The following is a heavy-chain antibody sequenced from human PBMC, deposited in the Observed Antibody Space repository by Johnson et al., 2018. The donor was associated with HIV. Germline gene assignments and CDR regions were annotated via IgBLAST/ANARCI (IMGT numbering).Heavy chain of an antibody. CDR2: IYSGGST. D-gene: IGHD6-19*01. Sequence: VQLVESGGGLVPPGGSLRVSCAASGFSVNSYYMSWVRQAPGKRLEWVAVIYSGGSTYYADSVKGRFTISRDNSKNTLYLQMNSLRAEDTAVYYCARGKSGYSSGWADAFDIWGQGTMVTVSS. CDR1: GFSVNSYY. J-gene: IGHJ3*02. CDR3: ARGKSGYSSGWADAFDI. V-gene: IGHV3-66*02.